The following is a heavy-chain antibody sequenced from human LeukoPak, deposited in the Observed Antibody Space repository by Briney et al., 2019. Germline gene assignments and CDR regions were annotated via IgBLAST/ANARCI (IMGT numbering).Heavy chain of an antibody. CDR2: IYYSGST. Sequence: PSGTLSLTCTVSGGSISSYYWSWIRQPPGKGLEWIGYIYYSGSTNYNPSLKSRVTISVDTSKSQFSLKLSSVTAADTAVYYCARRAYDSSGWYWFDPWGQGTLVTVSS. V-gene: IGHV4-59*08. D-gene: IGHD6-19*01. J-gene: IGHJ5*02. CDR1: GGSISSYY. CDR3: ARRAYDSSGWYWFDP.